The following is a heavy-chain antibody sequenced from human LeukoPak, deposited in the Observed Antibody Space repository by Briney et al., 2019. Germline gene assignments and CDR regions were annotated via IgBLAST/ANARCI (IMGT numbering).Heavy chain of an antibody. Sequence: SETLSLTCTVSGGSISSYYWSWIRQPPRKGLEWIGYIYYSGSTNYNPSLKSRVTISVDTSKNQFSLKLSSVTAADTAVYYCARDRVEYSYDAFDIWGQGTMVTVSS. CDR2: IYYSGST. V-gene: IGHV4-59*01. CDR3: ARDRVEYSYDAFDI. CDR1: GGSISSYY. D-gene: IGHD5-18*01. J-gene: IGHJ3*02.